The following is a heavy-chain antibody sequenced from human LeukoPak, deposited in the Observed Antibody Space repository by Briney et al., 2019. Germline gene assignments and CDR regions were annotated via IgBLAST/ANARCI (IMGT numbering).Heavy chain of an antibody. V-gene: IGHV4-61*02. CDR3: ARDWGPSAATPYYFDY. CDR2: IYTTWST. Sequence: SQTLSLTCIVSGGFISTGNYYWSWIRQPAGKGLEWIGRIYTTWSTNYNPSLKSRVTISVDTSKNQFSLNLSSVTAADTAVYYCARDWGPSAATPYYFDYWGQGTLVTVSS. CDR1: GGFISTGNYY. J-gene: IGHJ4*02. D-gene: IGHD6-13*01.